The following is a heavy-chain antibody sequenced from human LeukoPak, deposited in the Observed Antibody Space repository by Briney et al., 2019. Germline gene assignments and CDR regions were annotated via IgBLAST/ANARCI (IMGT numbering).Heavy chain of an antibody. D-gene: IGHD3-3*01. V-gene: IGHV3-23*01. CDR3: VRDFRFLEDY. Sequence: GGSLRLSCAASGFTFSSYAMSWVRQAPGKGLEWVSAISGSGGSTYYADSVTGRFTISRDNAKNSVYLQMNSLRADDTALYYCVRDFRFLEDYWGQGTLVTVSS. CDR2: ISGSGGST. J-gene: IGHJ4*02. CDR1: GFTFSSYA.